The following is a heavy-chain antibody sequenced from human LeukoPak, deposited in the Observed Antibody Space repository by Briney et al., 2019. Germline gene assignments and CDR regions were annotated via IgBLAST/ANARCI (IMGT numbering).Heavy chain of an antibody. CDR2: IYYSGSA. J-gene: IGHJ4*02. CDR1: GGSISTYY. V-gene: IGHV4-59*01. CDR3: ARSYGSGNYFEY. Sequence: PSETLSLTCTVSGGSISTYYWSWIRQPPGEGLEWIGYIYYSGSAKYNPSLKSRVTMSVDTSKNQFSLKLSSVTAADTAVYYCARSYGSGNYFEYWGQGTQVTVSS. D-gene: IGHD3-10*01.